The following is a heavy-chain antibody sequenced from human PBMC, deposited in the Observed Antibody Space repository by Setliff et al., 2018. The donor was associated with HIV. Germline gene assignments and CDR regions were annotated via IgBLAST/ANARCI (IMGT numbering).Heavy chain of an antibody. V-gene: IGHV5-51*01. Sequence: RGESLKISCKGSGYSFTNCWIGWVRQMPGKGLEWMGIIYPGDSDTRYSPSFQGQVTISADKSISTAYLQWSSLKASDTAMYYCARLSVVTATRIYYFDYWGQGTLVTVSS. J-gene: IGHJ4*02. CDR1: GYSFTNCW. D-gene: IGHD2-21*02. CDR2: IYPGDSDT. CDR3: ARLSVVTATRIYYFDY.